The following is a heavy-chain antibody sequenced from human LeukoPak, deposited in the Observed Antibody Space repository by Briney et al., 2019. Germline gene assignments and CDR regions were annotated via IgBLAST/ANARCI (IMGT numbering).Heavy chain of an antibody. CDR3: ARRWELRFPFFDL. CDR1: GDSISSSSSY. J-gene: IGHJ2*01. V-gene: IGHV4-39*07. D-gene: IGHD1-26*01. Sequence: SETLSLTCTVSGDSISSSSSYWGWIRQPPGEGLEWIGSIYYSGSTYYNTSLKSRVTISVDTSKNQFSLKLSSVTAADTTVYYCARRWELRFPFFDLWGRGTLVTVSS. CDR2: IYYSGST.